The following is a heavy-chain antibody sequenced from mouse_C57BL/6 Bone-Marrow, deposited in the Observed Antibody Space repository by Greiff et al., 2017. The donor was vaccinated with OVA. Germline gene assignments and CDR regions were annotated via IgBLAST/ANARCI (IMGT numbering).Heavy chain of an antibody. V-gene: IGHV1-39*01. Sequence: EVQLQQSGPELVKPGASVKISCKASGYSFTDYNMNWVKQSNGKSLEWIGVINPNYGTTSYNQKFKGKATLTVDQSSSTAYMQLNSLTSEDSAVYYCALNRDRGPYYYAMDYWGQGTSVTVSS. CDR2: INPNYGTT. CDR1: GYSFTDYN. CDR3: ALNRDRGPYYYAMDY. D-gene: IGHD3-3*01. J-gene: IGHJ4*01.